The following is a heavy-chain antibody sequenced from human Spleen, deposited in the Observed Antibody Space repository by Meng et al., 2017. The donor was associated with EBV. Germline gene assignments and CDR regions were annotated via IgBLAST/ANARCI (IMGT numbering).Heavy chain of an antibody. CDR2: VHYTGST. CDR3: ARRGGVDY. Sequence: QRPLQQSGPGLVKPSETLSLTCTVSGDSISSFYYWGWIRQSPGRGLEWIGSVHYTGSTYYSPSLKSRVTVSVDTSKNQFSLRLTSVTAADTAVYYCARRGGVDYWGQGTLVTVSS. J-gene: IGHJ4*02. V-gene: IGHV4-39*01. D-gene: IGHD3-16*01. CDR1: GDSISSFYY.